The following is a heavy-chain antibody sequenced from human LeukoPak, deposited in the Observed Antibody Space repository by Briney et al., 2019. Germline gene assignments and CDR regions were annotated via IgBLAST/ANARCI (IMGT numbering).Heavy chain of an antibody. V-gene: IGHV3-23*01. CDR3: ARGDAFDI. Sequence: GGSLRLSCAASGFTFSSYAMSWVRQAPGKGLEWVSAISGSGGSTYYPDSVKGRFTISRDNAKNSLFLQMNSLRAEDTAVYYCARGDAFDIWGQGTMVTVSS. J-gene: IGHJ3*02. CDR1: GFTFSSYA. D-gene: IGHD3-10*01. CDR2: ISGSGGST.